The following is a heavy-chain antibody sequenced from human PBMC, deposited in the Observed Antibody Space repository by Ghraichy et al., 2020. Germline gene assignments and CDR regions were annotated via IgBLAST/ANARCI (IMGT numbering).Heavy chain of an antibody. V-gene: IGHV4-39*01. CDR3: ARQGKYSSSAVGSY. Sequence: SETLSLTCTVSGGSISSSSYYWGWIRQPPGKGLEWIGSIYYSGSTYYNPSLKSRVTISVDTSKNQFSLKLSSVTAADTAVYYCARQGKYSSSAVGSYWGQGTLVTVSS. CDR2: IYYSGST. D-gene: IGHD6-6*01. J-gene: IGHJ4*02. CDR1: GGSISSSSYY.